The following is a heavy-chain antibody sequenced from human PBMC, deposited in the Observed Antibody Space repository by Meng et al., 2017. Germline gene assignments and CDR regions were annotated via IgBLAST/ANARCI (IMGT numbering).Heavy chain of an antibody. Sequence: VPLVESGGGLVPPGGSLKLSCAASGFTFRGSAMHWVRQSSGKGLEWVGRIRSKANNYATAYAASVIGRFTISRDDSKNTAYLQMNSLKTEDTAVYYCSRLETTAFDYWGQGILVTVSS. CDR3: SRLETTAFDY. CDR2: IRSKANNYAT. D-gene: IGHD4-17*01. V-gene: IGHV3-73*02. CDR1: GFTFRGSA. J-gene: IGHJ4*02.